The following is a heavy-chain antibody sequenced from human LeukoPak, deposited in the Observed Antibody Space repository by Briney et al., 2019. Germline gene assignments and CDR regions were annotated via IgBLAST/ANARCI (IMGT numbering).Heavy chain of an antibody. CDR3: ARETEPLDYGDSTNLDY. J-gene: IGHJ4*02. CDR1: GFPFSNYS. CDR2: IGSRTGNI. Sequence: GGSLSLSCEASGFPFSNYSMNWVRQAPGKGLEWVAFIGSRTGNIYYADSVKGRFTISRDNPKNSLYLQMNSLRAEDTAVYYCARETEPLDYGDSTNLDYWGQGTLVTVSS. D-gene: IGHD4-17*01. V-gene: IGHV3-21*01.